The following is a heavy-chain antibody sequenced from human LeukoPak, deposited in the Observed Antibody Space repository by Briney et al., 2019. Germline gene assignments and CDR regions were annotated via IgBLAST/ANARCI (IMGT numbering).Heavy chain of an antibody. CDR3: ARGGAYCTNGVCYLLRRGYMDV. Sequence: SETLSLTCAVYGGSFSGYYWSWIRQPPGKGLEWIGEINHSGSTNYNPSLKSRVTISVDTSKNQFSLKLSSVTAADTAVYYCARGGAYCTNGVCYLLRRGYMDVWGKGTTVTVSS. J-gene: IGHJ6*03. D-gene: IGHD2-8*01. CDR2: INHSGST. CDR1: GGSFSGYY. V-gene: IGHV4-34*01.